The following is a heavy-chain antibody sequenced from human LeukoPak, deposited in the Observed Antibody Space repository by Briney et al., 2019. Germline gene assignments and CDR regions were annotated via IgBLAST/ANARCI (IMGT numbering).Heavy chain of an antibody. Sequence: GGSLRLSCAASGFTFSSYGIHWVRQAPGKGLEWVAFMRYDGSNKYYADSVKGRFTISRDNSKNTLYLQMNSLRAEDTAVYYCAKEHDYGDYEGGDWFDPWGQGTLVTVSS. V-gene: IGHV3-30*02. D-gene: IGHD4-17*01. CDR2: MRYDGSNK. CDR1: GFTFSSYG. J-gene: IGHJ5*02. CDR3: AKEHDYGDYEGGDWFDP.